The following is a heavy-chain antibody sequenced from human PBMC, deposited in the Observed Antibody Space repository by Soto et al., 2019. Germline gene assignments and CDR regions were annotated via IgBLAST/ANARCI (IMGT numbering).Heavy chain of an antibody. CDR3: ARRRYDFWSGYYFDY. J-gene: IGHJ4*02. Sequence: ASETLSLTCTVSGGSISSYYWRWIRQPPGKGLERIGYIYYSGSTNYNPSLKSRVTISVDTSKNQFSLKLSSVTAADTAVYYCARRRYDFWSGYYFDYWGQGTLVTVSS. V-gene: IGHV4-59*08. D-gene: IGHD3-3*01. CDR1: GGSISSYY. CDR2: IYYSGST.